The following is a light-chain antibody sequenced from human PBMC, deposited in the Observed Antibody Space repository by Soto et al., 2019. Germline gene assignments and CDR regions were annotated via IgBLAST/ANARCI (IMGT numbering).Light chain of an antibody. Sequence: DIQMTQSPSSLSASVGDRVTITCRASQTINSYLNWYQQKPGKAPKLLIYAASNLQSGVPSRFSGRGSGTEFTLTISSLQPEDFATYFCQQSYSFGPGTKVDIK. V-gene: IGKV1-39*01. CDR1: QTINSY. CDR2: AAS. J-gene: IGKJ3*01. CDR3: QQSYS.